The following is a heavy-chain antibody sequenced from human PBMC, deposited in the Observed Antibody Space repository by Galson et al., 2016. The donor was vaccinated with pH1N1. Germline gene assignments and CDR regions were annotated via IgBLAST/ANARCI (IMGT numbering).Heavy chain of an antibody. V-gene: IGHV3-74*01. CDR1: GFTFSGCG. CDR3: ARGDYVGYFVDQ. Sequence: SLRLSCAASGFTFSGCGMHWVRQAPGKGLVWVSRVYTDGGRTGYADSVRGRFTISRDNAKNTLYLQMSSLRAEDTAVYYCARGDYVGYFVDQWGQGTLVAVSS. CDR2: VYTDGGRT. J-gene: IGHJ4*02. D-gene: IGHD4-23*01.